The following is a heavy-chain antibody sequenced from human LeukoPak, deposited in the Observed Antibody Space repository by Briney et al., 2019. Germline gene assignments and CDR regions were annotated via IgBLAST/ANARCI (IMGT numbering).Heavy chain of an antibody. D-gene: IGHD6-13*01. CDR3: ARSIPYGTTWYGRSDY. CDR2: IEPDGTTK. CDR1: GFPFSSYS. J-gene: IGHJ4*02. Sequence: GGSLRLSCAASGFPFSSYSMAWVRQAPGKGLEWVANIEPDGTTKFYVDSVKGRFTISRDNALNSLYLQMNSLRAEDTAIYYCARSIPYGTTWYGRSDYWGQGTLVTVSS. V-gene: IGHV3-7*03.